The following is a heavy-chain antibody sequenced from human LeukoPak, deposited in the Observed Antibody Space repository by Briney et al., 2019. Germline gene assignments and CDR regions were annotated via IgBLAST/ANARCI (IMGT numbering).Heavy chain of an antibody. J-gene: IGHJ4*02. D-gene: IGHD2-8*01. CDR2: ISGSGTTI. CDR1: GFPFSSYE. CDR3: ARANGDY. V-gene: IGHV3-48*03. Sequence: GGSLRLSCAASGFPFSSYEMNWVRQAPGMGLEWVSYISGSGTTIHYADSVKGRFTISRDNAKNSLYLQMNSLRAEDTAVYYCARANGDYWGQGTLVTVSS.